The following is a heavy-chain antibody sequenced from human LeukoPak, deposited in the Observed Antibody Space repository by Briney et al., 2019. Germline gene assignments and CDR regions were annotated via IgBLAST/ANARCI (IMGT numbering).Heavy chain of an antibody. Sequence: GGSLRLSCAASGFTFITYGMHWVRQVPGKGLEWVAFIRHDGANKYYTDPVKGRFTISRDNSKNTVYLQMSSLGAEDTAVYYCAKDYGYYGSGSLLDYWGQGTRVTVSS. CDR3: AKDYGYYGSGSLLDY. D-gene: IGHD3-10*01. CDR1: GFTFITYG. CDR2: IRHDGANK. J-gene: IGHJ4*02. V-gene: IGHV3-30*02.